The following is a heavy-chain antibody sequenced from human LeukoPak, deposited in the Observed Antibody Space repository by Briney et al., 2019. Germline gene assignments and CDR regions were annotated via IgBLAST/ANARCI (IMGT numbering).Heavy chain of an antibody. CDR2: IRYDGSNK. CDR3: AKDERPYCGGDCPIDY. CDR1: GFTFSSYS. V-gene: IGHV3-30*02. J-gene: IGHJ4*02. Sequence: GGSLRPSCAASGFTFSSYSMNWVRQAPGKGLEWVAFIRYDGSNKYYADSVKGRFTISRDNSKNTLYLQMNSLRAEDTAVYYCAKDERPYCGGDCPIDYWGQGTLVTVSS. D-gene: IGHD2-21*02.